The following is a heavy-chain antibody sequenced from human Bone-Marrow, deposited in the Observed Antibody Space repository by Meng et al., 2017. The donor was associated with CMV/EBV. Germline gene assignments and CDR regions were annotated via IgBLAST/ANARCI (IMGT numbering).Heavy chain of an antibody. D-gene: IGHD2-2*01. J-gene: IGHJ6*02. CDR3: ARWGIVVVPAAIGYYYYGMDV. Sequence: GESLKISCVASGFIFSNFNMHWVRQAPGKGLEWVALIRYSSDDKSYADSVKGRFTVSRDNAKNSLYLQMNSLRAEDTAVYYCARWGIVVVPAAIGYYYYGMDVWGQGTTVTVSS. CDR2: IRYSSDDK. V-gene: IGHV3-33*01. CDR1: GFIFSNFN.